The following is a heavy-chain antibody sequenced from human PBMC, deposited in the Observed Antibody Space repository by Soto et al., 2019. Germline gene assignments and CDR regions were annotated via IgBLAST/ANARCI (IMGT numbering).Heavy chain of an antibody. CDR1: GFTFSSYA. D-gene: IGHD2-15*01. Sequence: EVQLLESGGGLVQPGGSLRLSCAASGFTFSSYAMSLVRQAPGKGLEWVLAISGSGGSTYYADFVKGRFTISRDNSKNTLYLQMNSLRAEDTAVYYCAKAVVGYFDYWGQGTLVTVSS. V-gene: IGHV3-23*01. CDR3: AKAVVGYFDY. CDR2: ISGSGGST. J-gene: IGHJ4*02.